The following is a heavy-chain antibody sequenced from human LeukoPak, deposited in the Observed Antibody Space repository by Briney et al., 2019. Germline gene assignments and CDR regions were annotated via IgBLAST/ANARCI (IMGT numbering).Heavy chain of an antibody. Sequence: ASVKVSCKASGYTFTSYYMHWVRQAPGQGLGWMGIINPSGGSTSYAQKFQGRVTMTRDTSTSTVYMELSSLRSEDTAVYYCALTGSGYYSFDYWGQGTLVTVSS. V-gene: IGHV1-46*01. CDR1: GYTFTSYY. CDR2: INPSGGST. CDR3: ALTGSGYYSFDY. J-gene: IGHJ4*02. D-gene: IGHD3-22*01.